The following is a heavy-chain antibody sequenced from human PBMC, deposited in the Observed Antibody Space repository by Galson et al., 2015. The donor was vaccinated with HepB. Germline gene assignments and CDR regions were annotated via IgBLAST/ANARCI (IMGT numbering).Heavy chain of an antibody. Sequence: LRLSCAASGFTFSSYGMHWVRQAPGKGLEWVAVISYDGSNKYYADSVKGRFTISRDNSKNTLYLQMNSLRAEDTAVYYCAKDLIGVVIAYWYFDLWGRGTLVTVSS. J-gene: IGHJ2*01. CDR2: ISYDGSNK. V-gene: IGHV3-30*18. CDR1: GFTFSSYG. D-gene: IGHD3-22*01. CDR3: AKDLIGVVIAYWYFDL.